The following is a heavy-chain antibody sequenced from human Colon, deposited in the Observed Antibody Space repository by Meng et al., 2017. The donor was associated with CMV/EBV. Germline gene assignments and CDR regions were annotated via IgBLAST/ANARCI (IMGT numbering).Heavy chain of an antibody. Sequence: QVRMGQSGGEVQKPGASVKGSCKTSGYTFTDYYIHWVRQAPGQGLEWMGWINSISGDTNYAQKFQGRVTMTRDTSITTAYMELNSLKSDDTAVYYCGRDRQLDTWGQGTLVTVSS. V-gene: IGHV1-2*02. J-gene: IGHJ5*02. CDR2: INSISGDT. D-gene: IGHD5-24*01. CDR3: GRDRQLDT. CDR1: GYTFTDYY.